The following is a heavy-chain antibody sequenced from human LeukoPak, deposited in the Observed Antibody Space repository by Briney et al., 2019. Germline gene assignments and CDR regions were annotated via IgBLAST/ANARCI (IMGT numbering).Heavy chain of an antibody. J-gene: IGHJ4*02. CDR2: IYYSGST. Sequence: SETLSLTCTASGGSISSSSYYWGWIRQPPGKGLEWIGSIYYSGSTYYNPSLKSRVTISVDTSKNQFSLKLSSVTAADTAVYYCARDYDSSGYYPYYFDYWGQGTLVSVSS. CDR3: ARDYDSSGYYPYYFDY. V-gene: IGHV4-39*01. D-gene: IGHD3-22*01. CDR1: GGSISSSSYY.